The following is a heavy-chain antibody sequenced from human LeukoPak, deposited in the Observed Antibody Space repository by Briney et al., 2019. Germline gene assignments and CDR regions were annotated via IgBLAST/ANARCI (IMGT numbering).Heavy chain of an antibody. V-gene: IGHV4-34*01. CDR3: ARGRGVWGVIDY. Sequence: TSETLSLTCAVYGGSFSGYYWSWIRQPPGKGLEWIGEINHSGSTNYNPSLKSRVTISVDTSKNQFSLKLSSVTAADTAVYYCARGRGVWGVIDYWGQGTLVTVSS. D-gene: IGHD3-10*01. CDR1: GGSFSGYY. J-gene: IGHJ4*02. CDR2: INHSGST.